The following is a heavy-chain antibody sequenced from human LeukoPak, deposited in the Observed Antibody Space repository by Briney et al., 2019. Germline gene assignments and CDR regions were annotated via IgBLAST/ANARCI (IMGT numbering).Heavy chain of an antibody. V-gene: IGHV3-7*01. CDR2: IKQDGSEK. D-gene: IGHD6-13*01. Sequence: GGFLRLSCAASGFTSSDYWMHWVRQAPGKGLEWVANIKQDGSEKNYVASVKGRFTISRDNAKNSLYLQMNSLRAEDTALYYCARGRWAPFDCWGQGTLVTVSS. J-gene: IGHJ4*02. CDR3: ARGRWAPFDC. CDR1: GFTSSDYW.